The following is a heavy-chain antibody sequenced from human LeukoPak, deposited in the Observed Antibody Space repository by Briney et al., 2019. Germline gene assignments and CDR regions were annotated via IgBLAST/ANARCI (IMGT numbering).Heavy chain of an antibody. CDR1: GFTFSSYA. V-gene: IGHV3-30-3*02. CDR2: ISYDGSNK. D-gene: IGHD2-2*01. CDR3: AKYRYCTTTSCPGVFDY. Sequence: PGGSLRLSCAASGFTFSSYAMHWVRQAPGKGLEWVAVISYDGSNKYYADSVRGRFTISRDNSKNTLYPQMNSLRAEDTAIYYCAKYRYCTTTSCPGVFDYWGQGTLVTVSS. J-gene: IGHJ4*02.